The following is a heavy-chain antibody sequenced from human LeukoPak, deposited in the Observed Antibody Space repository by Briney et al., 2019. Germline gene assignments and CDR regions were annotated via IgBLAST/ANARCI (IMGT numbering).Heavy chain of an antibody. V-gene: IGHV4-61*08. CDR2: IYYSGRT. Sequence: SETLSLTCTVSGGSISSGDYYWSWIRQPPGKGLEWIGYIYYSGRTNYNPSLKSRVTISVDTSKNQFSLKLSSVTAADTAVYYCASAHYELDAFDIWGQGTMVTVSS. CDR1: GGSISSGDYY. J-gene: IGHJ3*02. D-gene: IGHD3-16*01. CDR3: ASAHYELDAFDI.